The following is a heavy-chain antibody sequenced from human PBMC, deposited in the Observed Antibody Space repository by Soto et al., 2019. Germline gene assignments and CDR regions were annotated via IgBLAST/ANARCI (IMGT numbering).Heavy chain of an antibody. J-gene: IGHJ3*02. D-gene: IGHD2-15*01. CDR2: ISSSSSYI. Sequence: PGGSLRLSCAASGFTFSSYSMKWVRQAPGKGLEWVSSISSSSSYIYYADSVKGRFTISRDNAKNSLYLQMNSLRAEDTAVYYCARIKLGYCSGGSCLDAFDIWGQGTMVTVSS. CDR1: GFTFSSYS. V-gene: IGHV3-21*01. CDR3: ARIKLGYCSGGSCLDAFDI.